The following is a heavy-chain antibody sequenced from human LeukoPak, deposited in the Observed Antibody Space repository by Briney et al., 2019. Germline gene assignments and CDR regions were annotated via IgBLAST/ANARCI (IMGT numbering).Heavy chain of an antibody. CDR3: ARDGTKLPWFGELRITRYYFYYMDV. CDR2: ISANNGHT. Sequence: ASVKVSCKASGSTFTRYGINWVRQAPGQGLEWMGWISANNGHTKYAQKLQDRVTMTTDTSTSTAYMELRSLRSDDTAVYYCARDGTKLPWFGELRITRYYFYYMDVWGKGTTVTISS. CDR1: GSTFTRYG. V-gene: IGHV1-18*01. J-gene: IGHJ6*03. D-gene: IGHD3-10*01.